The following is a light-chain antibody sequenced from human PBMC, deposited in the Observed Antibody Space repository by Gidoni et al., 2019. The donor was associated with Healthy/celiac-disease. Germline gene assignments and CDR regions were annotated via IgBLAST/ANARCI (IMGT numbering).Light chain of an antibody. CDR3: QQYNSYSLYT. CDR1: QSISSW. Sequence: DIQITQSPSTLSASVGARVTITCRASQSISSWLAWYQQKPGKAPKLLIYKASSLESGVPSRFSGSGSGTEFTLTISSLQHDDFATYYCQQYNSYSLYTFGQGTKLEIK. J-gene: IGKJ2*01. V-gene: IGKV1-5*03. CDR2: KAS.